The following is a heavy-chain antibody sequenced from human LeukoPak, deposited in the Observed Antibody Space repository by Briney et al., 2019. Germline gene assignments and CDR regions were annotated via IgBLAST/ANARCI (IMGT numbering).Heavy chain of an antibody. Sequence: SETLSLTCTVSGGSISSGGYYWTWIRQHPGKGLEWIGYIYYSGSTYYNPSLKSRVTISEDTSKNQFSLKLSSVTAADTAVYCCARESPAHYFDYWGQGTLVTVSS. V-gene: IGHV4-31*03. J-gene: IGHJ4*02. CDR3: ARESPAHYFDY. CDR1: GGSISSGGYY. CDR2: IYYSGST.